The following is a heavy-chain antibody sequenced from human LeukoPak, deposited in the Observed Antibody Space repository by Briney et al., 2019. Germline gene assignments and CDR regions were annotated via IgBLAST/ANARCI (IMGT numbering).Heavy chain of an antibody. CDR1: GGSISNYY. D-gene: IGHD2-8*01. CDR3: ARQVLMSDAFDI. J-gene: IGHJ3*02. Sequence: SETLSLTCTVSGGSISNYYWSWIRQPPGKGLEWIGYVYYSGSTNYNPSLKSRVTISVDTSKNQFSLKLSSVTAADTAVYYCARQVLMSDAFDIWGQGTMVTVSS. V-gene: IGHV4-59*08. CDR2: VYYSGST.